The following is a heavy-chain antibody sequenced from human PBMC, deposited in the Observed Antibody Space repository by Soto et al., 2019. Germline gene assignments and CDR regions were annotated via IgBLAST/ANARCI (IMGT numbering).Heavy chain of an antibody. J-gene: IGHJ4*02. Sequence: SXKVSFKASGYTXTRYAIHLVRQAPGQSPEWMGWINPGNGDTKYSEKLQGRVTFTRDTSATTIYMELSSLRYEDTALYYCARNSYISGDDDSYYFDYWGQGTPVTVSS. D-gene: IGHD2-21*02. V-gene: IGHV1-3*01. CDR1: GYTXTRYA. CDR2: INPGNGDT. CDR3: ARNSYISGDDDSYYFDY.